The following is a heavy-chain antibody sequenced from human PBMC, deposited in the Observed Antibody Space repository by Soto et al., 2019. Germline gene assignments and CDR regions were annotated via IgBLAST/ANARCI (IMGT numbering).Heavy chain of an antibody. V-gene: IGHV4-39*01. CDR1: GGSISSSSYY. J-gene: IGHJ4*02. D-gene: IGHD5-12*01. CDR3: ARRGGRDGYNYYFDY. Sequence: SETLSLTCTVSGGSISSSSYYWGWIRQPPGKGLEWIGSIYYSGSTYYNPSLKSLVTISVDTSKNLFSLKLSSVTAADTAVYYCARRGGRDGYNYYFDYWGQGTLVTVSS. CDR2: IYYSGST.